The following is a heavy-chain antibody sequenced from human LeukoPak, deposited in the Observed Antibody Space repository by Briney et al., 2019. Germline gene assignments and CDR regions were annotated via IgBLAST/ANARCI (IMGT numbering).Heavy chain of an antibody. D-gene: IGHD3-3*01. J-gene: IGHJ4*02. CDR1: GGSISSYY. Sequence: SETVSLTCTVSGGSISSYYWSRIRQPPGKGLEWIGYIYYSGSTNYNPSLKSRVTISVDTSKNQFSLKLSSVTAADTAVYYCARGTFWSGYFDYFDHWGQGTLVTVSS. V-gene: IGHV4-59*01. CDR2: IYYSGST. CDR3: ARGTFWSGYFDYFDH.